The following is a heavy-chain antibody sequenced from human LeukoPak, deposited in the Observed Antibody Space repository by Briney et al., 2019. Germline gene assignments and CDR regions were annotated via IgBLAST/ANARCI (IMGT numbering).Heavy chain of an antibody. D-gene: IGHD3-3*01. CDR1: EYTFTGYY. CDR3: ARDYDFWSGNWFDP. Sequence: ASVTVSCKTSEYTFTGYYMHWVRQAPGQGLEWMGWINPNSGDTNYAQKFQGRVTMTRDTSISTAYMELSRLRSDDTAVYYCARDYDFWSGNWFDPWGQGTLVTVSS. J-gene: IGHJ5*02. CDR2: INPNSGDT. V-gene: IGHV1-2*02.